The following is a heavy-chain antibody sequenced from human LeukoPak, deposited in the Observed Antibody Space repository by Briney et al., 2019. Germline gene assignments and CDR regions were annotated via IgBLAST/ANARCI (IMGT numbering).Heavy chain of an antibody. CDR3: ATGFSCAS. CDR1: GFTFSTFW. Sequence: GGSLRLSCAASGFTFSTFWMSWVRQAPGKGLEWVANIKQVGSEKYYVDSVKGRFTISRDNATNSLYLQMNSLRAEDTAVYYCATGFSCASWGQGTLVTVSS. D-gene: IGHD2-15*01. J-gene: IGHJ5*02. V-gene: IGHV3-7*05. CDR2: IKQVGSEK.